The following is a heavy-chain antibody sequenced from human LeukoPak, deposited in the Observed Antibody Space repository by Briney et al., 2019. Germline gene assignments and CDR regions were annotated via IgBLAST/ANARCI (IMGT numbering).Heavy chain of an antibody. Sequence: QPGGSLRLSCAASGFTVSSNYMSWVRQAPGKGLEWVLVIYSGGSTYYADSVKGRFTISRDNSKNTLYLQMNSLRAEDTAVYYCARRGTYYYGSGSYHWFDPWGQGTLVTVSS. CDR1: GFTVSSNY. D-gene: IGHD3-10*01. CDR3: ARRGTYYYGSGSYHWFDP. V-gene: IGHV3-66*04. J-gene: IGHJ5*02. CDR2: IYSGGST.